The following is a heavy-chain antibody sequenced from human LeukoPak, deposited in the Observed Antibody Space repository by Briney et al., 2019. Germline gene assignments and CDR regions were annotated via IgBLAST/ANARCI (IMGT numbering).Heavy chain of an antibody. CDR2: IRYDGSNK. CDR1: GFTFSSYG. D-gene: IGHD1-26*01. V-gene: IGHV3-30*02. CDR3: AKVGSGSPDAFDI. J-gene: IGHJ3*02. Sequence: GGSLRLSCAASGFTFSSYGMHWVRQAPGKGLEWVAFIRYDGSNKYYADSVKGRLTISRDNSKNTLYLQMNSLRAEDTAVYYCAKVGSGSPDAFDIWGQGTMVTVSS.